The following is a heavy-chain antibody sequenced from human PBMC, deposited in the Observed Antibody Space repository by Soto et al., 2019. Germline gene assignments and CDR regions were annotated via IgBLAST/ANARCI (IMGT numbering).Heavy chain of an antibody. CDR2: INGDGTTT. V-gene: IGHV3-74*02. CDR3: PSNPMVRGPSDC. D-gene: IGHD3-10*01. J-gene: IGHJ4*02. CDR1: GFTFSTYW. Sequence: EVRLVESGGGLVQPGGSLRLSCAASGFTFSTYWMHWVRQAPGNGLVWVSRINGDGTTTQYADSVKGRFTISRDTAKNGMYLQMSGRRGDDSAMYYCPSNPMVRGPSDCGGQGSLVTVSS.